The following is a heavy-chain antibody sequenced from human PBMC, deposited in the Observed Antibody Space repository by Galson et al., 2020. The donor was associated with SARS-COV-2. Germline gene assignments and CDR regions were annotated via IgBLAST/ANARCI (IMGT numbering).Heavy chain of an antibody. V-gene: IGHV4-39*07. CDR3: TRVNDGSGSYSSP. Sequence: SETLSLTCPVSSGSISSSSYYWGWIRQPPGKGLECIANIHYGGSIYYNPSLKSRVTISIHTSKNQFSLKLTSVTAADTAIYYCTRVNDGSGSYSSPWGQGTLVTVSS. CDR2: IHYGGSI. J-gene: IGHJ5*01. D-gene: IGHD3-10*01. CDR1: SGSISSSSYY.